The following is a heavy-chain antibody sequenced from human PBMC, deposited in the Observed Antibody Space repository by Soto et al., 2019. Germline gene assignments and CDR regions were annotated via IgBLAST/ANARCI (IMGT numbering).Heavy chain of an antibody. Sequence: LSLTCTVSGDSISSGNKYWSWIRQAPGKGLEWIGYIFSSGTTYYNPSLKSRLTMSLDTSQNQFSLKLNSVTAADTAVYFCARVPSPFDFYYAMDVWGQGTTVTVSS. CDR2: IFSSGTT. CDR1: GDSISSGNKY. J-gene: IGHJ6*02. D-gene: IGHD3-16*01. V-gene: IGHV4-30-4*02. CDR3: ARVPSPFDFYYAMDV.